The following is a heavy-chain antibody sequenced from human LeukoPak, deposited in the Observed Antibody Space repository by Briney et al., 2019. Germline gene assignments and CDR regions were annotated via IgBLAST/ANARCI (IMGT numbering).Heavy chain of an antibody. J-gene: IGHJ4*02. D-gene: IGHD3-22*01. CDR3: AKGGQYDSDSFFDF. Sequence: SLRLSCAASGFTFDNYAMHWVRQVPGKGLEWVSGIGRNSDYIAYVDSVKGRFTISRDNSRNTVDVQMNSLRSEDSALYYCAKGGQYDSDSFFDFWGQGTLVTVSS. CDR1: GFTFDNYA. V-gene: IGHV3-9*01. CDR2: IGRNSDYI.